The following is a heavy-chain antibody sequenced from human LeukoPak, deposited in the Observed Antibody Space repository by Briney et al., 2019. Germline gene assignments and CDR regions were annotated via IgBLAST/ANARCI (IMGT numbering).Heavy chain of an antibody. D-gene: IGHD3-9*01. CDR2: INPSGGST. Sequence: GASVKVSCKASGYTFTSYYMHWVRQAPGQGLEWMGIINPSGGSTSYAQKFQGRVTMTRDTSTSTVYMELSSLRSEDTAVYYCARRYYDILTGYYLFDYWGQGTLVTVSS. CDR1: GYTFTSYY. V-gene: IGHV1-46*01. CDR3: ARRYYDILTGYYLFDY. J-gene: IGHJ4*02.